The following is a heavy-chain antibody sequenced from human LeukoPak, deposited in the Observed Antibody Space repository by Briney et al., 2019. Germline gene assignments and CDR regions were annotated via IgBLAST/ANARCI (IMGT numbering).Heavy chain of an antibody. CDR2: IYYSGST. J-gene: IGHJ4*02. CDR1: GGSISSSSYY. CDR3: ARYVLSVAGTSL. Sequence: SETLSLTCTVSGGSISSSSYYWGWIRQPPGQGLEWIGTIYYSGSTYYNPSLKSRVTISVDTSKNQFSLKLSSVAAADTAVYYCARYVLSVAGTSLWGQGTLVTVSS. V-gene: IGHV4-39*01. D-gene: IGHD6-19*01.